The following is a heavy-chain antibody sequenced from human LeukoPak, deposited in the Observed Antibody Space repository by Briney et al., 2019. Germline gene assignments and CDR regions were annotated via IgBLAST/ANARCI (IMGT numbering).Heavy chain of an antibody. V-gene: IGHV3-7*01. CDR1: GFTFSSYW. Sequence: PSGGSLRLSCAASGFTFSSYWMSWVRQAPGKGLEWVANIKQEGSEKYYVDSVQGRFTISRDNANNSLYLQMNSLRAEDAAVYYCARSRSGGYWGQGTLVTVSS. D-gene: IGHD3-10*01. CDR3: ARSRSGGY. J-gene: IGHJ4*02. CDR2: IKQEGSEK.